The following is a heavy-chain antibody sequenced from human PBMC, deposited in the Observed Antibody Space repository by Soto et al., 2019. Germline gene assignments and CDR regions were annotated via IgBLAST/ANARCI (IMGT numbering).Heavy chain of an antibody. J-gene: IGHJ1*01. Sequence: QVQLQESGPGLVKPSQTQSLTCTVSGGSISSGGYYWSWIRQHPGKGLEWIGYIYYSGSTYYNPSLKSRVTISVDTSKNQFSLKLSSVTAADTAVYYCARLGYCSGGSCYANRYFQHWGQGTLVTVSS. D-gene: IGHD2-15*01. CDR3: ARLGYCSGGSCYANRYFQH. V-gene: IGHV4-31*03. CDR2: IYYSGST. CDR1: GGSISSGGYY.